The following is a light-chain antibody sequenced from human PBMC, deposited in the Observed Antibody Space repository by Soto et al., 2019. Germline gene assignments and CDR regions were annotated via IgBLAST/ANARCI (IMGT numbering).Light chain of an antibody. CDR2: DAS. Sequence: EIVLTQSPGTLSLSPGERATLSCRASLRVSSNYLAWYQQKPGQAPRLVIYDASSRATGIPDRFSGSGSGKDFTLTISILEPEDFAMYYCQQYGGSPPISFGPGTKVDIK. J-gene: IGKJ3*01. CDR1: LRVSSNY. CDR3: QQYGGSPPIS. V-gene: IGKV3-20*01.